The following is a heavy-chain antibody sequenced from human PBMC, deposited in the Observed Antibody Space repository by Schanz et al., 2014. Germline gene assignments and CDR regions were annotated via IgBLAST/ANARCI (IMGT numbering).Heavy chain of an antibody. V-gene: IGHV3-23*04. J-gene: IGHJ4*02. Sequence: VQLGESGGGVVRPGGSLRLSCAASGFGFDDYAMYWVRQAPGKGLEWVSAITGSGSKTYYADSVKGRFTIARDNSKNTLFLQMNNLRAEDTAVYYCARDRVGASSYFDYWGQGTLVTVSS. CDR3: ARDRVGASSYFDY. D-gene: IGHD1-26*01. CDR1: GFGFDDYA. CDR2: ITGSGSKT.